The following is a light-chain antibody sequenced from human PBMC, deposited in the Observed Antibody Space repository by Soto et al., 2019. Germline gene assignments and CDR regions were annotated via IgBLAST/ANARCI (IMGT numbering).Light chain of an antibody. V-gene: IGLV2-14*01. CDR3: SSYTSSGTLYV. CDR1: SSDVGGYNY. CDR2: DVS. J-gene: IGLJ1*01. Sequence: QSVLTQPASVSGSPGQSITISCTGTSSDVGGYNYVSWYQQHPGKAPKIMIYDVSNRPSGVSNRFSGSKSGNTASLTISGLQAEDEDDYYCSSYTSSGTLYVFGTGTKLTVL.